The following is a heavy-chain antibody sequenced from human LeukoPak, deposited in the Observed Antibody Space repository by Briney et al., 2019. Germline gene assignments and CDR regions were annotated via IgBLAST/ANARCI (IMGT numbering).Heavy chain of an antibody. CDR1: GFTFSNYA. D-gene: IGHD4-17*01. J-gene: IGHJ3*01. V-gene: IGHV3-23*01. CDR2: ITSGGAP. CDR3: ARDSNGDYIGAFEF. Sequence: GGSLRLSCAASGFTFSNYAVMWVRQAPGQGLERVSAITSGGAPRYADSVKGRFTISRDNSKNTLYLQMNSLRAEDTAQYFCARDSNGDYIGAFEFWGRGTVVTVSS.